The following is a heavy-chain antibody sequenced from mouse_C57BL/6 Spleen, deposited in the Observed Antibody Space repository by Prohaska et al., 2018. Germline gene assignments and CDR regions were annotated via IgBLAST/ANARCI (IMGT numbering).Heavy chain of an antibody. CDR2: INSDGSAI. CDR3: MRYGSNYWYFDV. CDR1: GFTFSGFW. D-gene: IGHD1-1*01. V-gene: IGHV11-2*01. J-gene: IGHJ1*03. Sequence: EVQLLETGGGLVQPGGSRGLSCEGSGFTFSGFWMSWVRQTPGKTLEWIGDINSDGSAINYVPSIKDRFTIFRDNDKSTLYLQMSNVRSEDTATYFCMRYGSNYWYFDVWGTGTTVTVSS.